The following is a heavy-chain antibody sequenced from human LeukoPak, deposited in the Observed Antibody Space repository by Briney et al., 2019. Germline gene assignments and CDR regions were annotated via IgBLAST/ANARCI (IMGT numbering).Heavy chain of an antibody. J-gene: IGHJ6*02. V-gene: IGHV3-23*01. CDR2: ISGSGGST. CDR3: TRDLMDYDVSTGLHHYYMDV. D-gene: IGHD3-9*01. Sequence: GGSLRLSCAGSGFTFSGYSLNWVRQAPGKGLEWVSAISGSGGSTYYADSVKGRFTISRDNSKNTLYLQMNTLRVEDTAVYYCTRDLMDYDVSTGLHHYYMDVWGQGTTVTVSS. CDR1: GFTFSGYS.